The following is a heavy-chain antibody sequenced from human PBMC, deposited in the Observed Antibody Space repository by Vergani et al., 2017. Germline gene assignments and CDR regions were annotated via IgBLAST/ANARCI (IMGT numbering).Heavy chain of an antibody. Sequence: QVQLVQSGAEVKKPGASVKVSCKASGYTFTSYGISWVRQAPGQGLEWMGIINPSGGSTSYAQKFQGRVTMTRDTSTSTVYMELSSLRSEDTAVYYCAIGPHDGYKYWGQGTLVTVSS. D-gene: IGHD5-24*01. CDR3: AIGPHDGYKY. J-gene: IGHJ4*02. CDR2: INPSGGST. V-gene: IGHV1-46*03. CDR1: GYTFTSYG.